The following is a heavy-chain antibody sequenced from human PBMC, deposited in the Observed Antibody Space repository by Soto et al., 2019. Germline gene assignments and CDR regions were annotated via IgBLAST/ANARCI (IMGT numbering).Heavy chain of an antibody. J-gene: IGHJ4*02. CDR1: GFSLSTNGVG. CDR3: AHKGGGDRILDF. Sequence: QITLKESGPTLVKPTQTLTLTCTFSGFSLSTNGVGVGWIRQPPGKALEWLALIYWDDSKEYSPSLRSRLTITKDTSKNQVVLKMPNMDPVDTPTYSCAHKGGGDRILDFWGQGTLVTVSS. D-gene: IGHD3-16*01. V-gene: IGHV2-5*02. CDR2: IYWDDSK.